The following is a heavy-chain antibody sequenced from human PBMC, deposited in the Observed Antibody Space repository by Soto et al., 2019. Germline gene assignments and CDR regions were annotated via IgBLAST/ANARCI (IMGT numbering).Heavy chain of an antibody. CDR2: ISGSGGST. CDR3: AKAGRITMIVVTKHYLDY. V-gene: IGHV3-23*01. D-gene: IGHD3-22*01. J-gene: IGHJ4*02. CDR1: GFTFSSYA. Sequence: GGSLRLSCAASGFTFSSYAMSWVRQAPGKGLEWVSAISGSGGSTYYADSVKGRFTISRDNSKNTLYLQMNSLRAEDTAVYYCAKAGRITMIVVTKHYLDYWGQGTLVTVSS.